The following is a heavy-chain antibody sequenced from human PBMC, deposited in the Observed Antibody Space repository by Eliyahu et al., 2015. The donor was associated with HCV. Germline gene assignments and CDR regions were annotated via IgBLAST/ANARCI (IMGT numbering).Heavy chain of an antibody. D-gene: IGHD3-22*01. CDR3: AKVHSYDNSGDYYYYYGMDV. CDR2: ISGSGGST. Sequence: EVQLLESGGGLVQPGGSLRLSCAASGFTFXXYAXSWVRQAPGKGLEWVSGISGSGGSTYYADSVKGRFTISRDNSKNTLYLQMNSLRAEDTAVYYCAKVHSYDNSGDYYYYYGMDVWGQGTTVTVSS. V-gene: IGHV3-23*01. CDR1: GFTFXXYA. J-gene: IGHJ6*02.